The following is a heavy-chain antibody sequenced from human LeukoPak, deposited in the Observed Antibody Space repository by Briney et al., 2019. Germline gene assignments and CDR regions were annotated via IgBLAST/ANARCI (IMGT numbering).Heavy chain of an antibody. CDR1: GGSISSYY. CDR2: IYYSGST. J-gene: IGHJ4*02. V-gene: IGHV4-59*01. D-gene: IGHD3-9*01. Sequence: SETLSLTCTVSGGSISSYYWSWIRQPPGKGLEWIGYIYYSGSTNYNPSLKSRVTISVDTSKNQFSLKLSSVTAADTAVYYCARVAHTYYDILTGYYNEYYFDYWGQGTLVTVSS. CDR3: ARVAHTYYDILTGYYNEYYFDY.